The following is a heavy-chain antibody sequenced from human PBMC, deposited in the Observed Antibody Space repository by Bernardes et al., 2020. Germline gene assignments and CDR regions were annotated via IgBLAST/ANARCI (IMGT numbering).Heavy chain of an antibody. CDR1: AGSFSGYY. CDR2: VLHSGST. V-gene: IGHV4-34*01. J-gene: IGHJ4*02. D-gene: IGHD6-19*01. Sequence: SEPLSLTCAVYAGSFSGYYWSWLRQRPGKGLEWIGEVLHSGSTNYNPSLKSRVTMSVDTSKNQFPLKLRSVTAADTAVYYCARGQEAVAGTSSFPYYFDYWGQGTLVTVSS. CDR3: ARGQEAVAGTSSFPYYFDY.